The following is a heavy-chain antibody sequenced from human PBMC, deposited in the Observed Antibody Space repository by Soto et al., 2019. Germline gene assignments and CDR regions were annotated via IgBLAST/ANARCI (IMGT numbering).Heavy chain of an antibody. V-gene: IGHV1-24*01. CDR3: ATGRYCISTSCYSYYYYGMDV. CDR1: GYTLTELS. Sequence: GASVKVSCKVSGYTLTELSMHWVRQAPGKGLEWMGGFDPEDGETIYAQKFQGRVTMTEDTSTDTAYMELSSLRSEDTAVYYCATGRYCISTSCYSYYYYGMDVWGQGTTVTVSS. D-gene: IGHD2-2*01. CDR2: FDPEDGET. J-gene: IGHJ6*02.